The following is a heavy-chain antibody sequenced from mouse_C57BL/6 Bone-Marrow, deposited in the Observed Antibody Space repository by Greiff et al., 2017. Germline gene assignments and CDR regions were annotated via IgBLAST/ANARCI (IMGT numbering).Heavy chain of an antibody. CDR1: GYTFTSYW. J-gene: IGHJ4*01. V-gene: IGHV1-7*01. CDR2: INPSSGYT. Sequence: QVQLQQSGAELAKPGASVKLSCKASGYTFTSYWMHWVKQRPGQGLEWIGYINPSSGYTKYNQKFKDKATLTADKSSSTAYMQLSSLTYEDSAVYDCASDVRELYYYAMDYWGQGTSVTVSS. CDR3: ASDVRELYYYAMDY.